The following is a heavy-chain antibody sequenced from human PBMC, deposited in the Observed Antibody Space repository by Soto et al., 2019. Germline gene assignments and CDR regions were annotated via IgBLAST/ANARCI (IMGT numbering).Heavy chain of an antibody. CDR2: VSANNGHT. CDR3: ARDIESVTAKHFFYDYAMDV. CDR1: GFTFSNYG. J-gene: IGHJ6*02. D-gene: IGHD2-8*01. V-gene: IGHV1-18*01. Sequence: ASVKVSCKASGFTFSNYGLNWVRQAPGQGLEWMGWVSANNGHTNYAQNLQGRVSMTTDTSTSTAYMELRGLTFDDTAVYYCARDIESVTAKHFFYDYAMDVWGQGTTVTVSS.